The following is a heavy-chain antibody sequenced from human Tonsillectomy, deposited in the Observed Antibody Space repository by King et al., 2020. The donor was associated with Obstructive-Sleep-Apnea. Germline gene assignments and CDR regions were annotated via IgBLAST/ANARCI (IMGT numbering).Heavy chain of an antibody. V-gene: IGHV5-51*01. Sequence: QLVQSGAEVKKPGESLKISCNGSGYSFANYWIGWGRQMPGKGLEWMGIIYPGDSDTRYSPSFQGHVTIPADKSIRTAYLQWSSLKASDTAMYYCARHLDVSGDFNYWGQGTLVTVSS. D-gene: IGHD3/OR15-3a*01. CDR2: IYPGDSDT. CDR1: GYSFANYW. J-gene: IGHJ4*02. CDR3: ARHLDVSGDFNY.